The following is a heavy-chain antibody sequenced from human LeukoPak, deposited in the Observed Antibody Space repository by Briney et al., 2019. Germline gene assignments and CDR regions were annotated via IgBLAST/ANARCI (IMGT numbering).Heavy chain of an antibody. D-gene: IGHD1-1*01. CDR1: GVSFSSSNW. V-gene: IGHV4-4*02. J-gene: IGHJ6*03. CDR3: ARVSWFPGTSYYYMDV. Sequence: PSETLSLTCAVSGVSFSSSNWWSWVRQPPGKGLEWIGEINHSGSTNYNPSLKSRVTISVDTSKNQFSLKLTSVTAADTAVYYCARVSWFPGTSYYYMDVWGKGTTVTVSS. CDR2: INHSGST.